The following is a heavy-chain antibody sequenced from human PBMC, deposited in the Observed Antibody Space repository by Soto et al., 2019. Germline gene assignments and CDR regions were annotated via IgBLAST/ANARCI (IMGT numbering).Heavy chain of an antibody. CDR3: ARGVLLLPYYSYYYGMDV. CDR2: INHSGST. J-gene: IGHJ6*02. V-gene: IGHV4-34*01. D-gene: IGHD2-15*01. CDR1: GGSFSGYY. Sequence: PPETLSLTCAVYGGSFSGYYWGWIRQLPGKGLEWIGEINHSGSTNYNPSLKSRVTISVDTSKNQFSLKLSSVTAADKAVYYCARGVLLLPYYSYYYGMDVWGQGTTVTVSS.